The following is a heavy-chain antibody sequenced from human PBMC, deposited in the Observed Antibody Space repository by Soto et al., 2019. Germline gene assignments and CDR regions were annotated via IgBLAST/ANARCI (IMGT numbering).Heavy chain of an antibody. Sequence: SVKVSCKASGYTFTSYGISWVRQAPGQGLEWMGRIIPLLDTANYAQKFQGRVTITRNTSASTAYMELSSLRSEDTAVYYCARVGYYYDSSGYYLSFDYWGQGTLVTVSS. CDR1: GYTFTSYG. CDR2: IIPLLDTA. V-gene: IGHV1-69*04. CDR3: ARVGYYYDSSGYYLSFDY. J-gene: IGHJ4*02. D-gene: IGHD3-22*01.